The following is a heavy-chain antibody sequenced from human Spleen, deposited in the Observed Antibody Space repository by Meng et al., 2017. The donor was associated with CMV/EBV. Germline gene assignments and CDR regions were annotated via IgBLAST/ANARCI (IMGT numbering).Heavy chain of an antibody. D-gene: IGHD4-23*01. Sequence: SVKVSCKASGYTFSDYGISWVRQAPGQGLEWMGGIIPIFGTANYAQKFQGRVTITTDESTSTAYMELSSLRSEDTAVYYCARGVGNLPTYYYYGMDVWGQGTTVTVSS. J-gene: IGHJ6*02. CDR1: GYTFSDYG. CDR3: ARGVGNLPTYYYYGMDV. CDR2: IIPIFGTA. V-gene: IGHV1-69*05.